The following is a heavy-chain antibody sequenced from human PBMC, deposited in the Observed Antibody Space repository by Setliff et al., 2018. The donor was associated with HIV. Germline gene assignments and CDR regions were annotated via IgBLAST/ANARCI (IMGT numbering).Heavy chain of an antibody. Sequence: PSETLSLTCNVSGGSFIGSSFQSTWIRQAPGKGLEWIGDIAYSGTTMYFNYNPSLESRLSLSEDTSRHQFSLKLTSVTADDTGIYYCAGGPPFAYWGQGLLVTVSS. CDR1: GGSFIGSSFQ. J-gene: IGHJ4*02. V-gene: IGHV4-39*07. CDR3: AGGPPFAY. CDR2: IAYSGTTMYF.